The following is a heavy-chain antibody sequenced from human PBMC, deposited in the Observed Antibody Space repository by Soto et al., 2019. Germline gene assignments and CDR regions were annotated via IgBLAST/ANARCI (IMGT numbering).Heavy chain of an antibody. CDR2: IYYRGST. V-gene: IGHV4-39*01. CDR3: ARRPYYYDSPGPPR. J-gene: IGHJ4*02. CDR1: GGSISSSSYY. Sequence: SETLSLTCTVSGGSISSSSYYWDWIRQPPGKGLEWIGSIYYRGSTYYNPSLQSRVTISIDTSKNQFSLKLSSVTAADTAVYYCARRPYYYDSPGPPRWGQGILVTVSS. D-gene: IGHD3-22*01.